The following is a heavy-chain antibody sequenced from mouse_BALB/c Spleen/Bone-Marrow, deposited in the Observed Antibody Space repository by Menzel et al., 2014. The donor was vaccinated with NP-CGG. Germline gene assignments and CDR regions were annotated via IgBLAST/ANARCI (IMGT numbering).Heavy chain of an antibody. CDR2: IRNKVNGYTT. V-gene: IGHV7-3*02. D-gene: IGHD2-1*01. CDR3: ARDKDGNYEGFAF. J-gene: IGHJ3*01. Sequence: EVNVVESGGGLVQPGGSLRLSCATSGFTFTDYYMNWVRQPPGKALEWLGLIRNKVNGYTTDYSASVKGRFTISRNDSQSILYLQMNTLRSEDSATYYCARDKDGNYEGFAFWGQGTLVTVSA. CDR1: GFTFTDYY.